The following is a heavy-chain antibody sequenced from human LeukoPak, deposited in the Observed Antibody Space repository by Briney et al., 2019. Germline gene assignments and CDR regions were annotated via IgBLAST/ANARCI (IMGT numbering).Heavy chain of an antibody. CDR2: IYHSGST. J-gene: IGHJ6*03. CDR1: GGSISSGGYY. CDR3: ASFRFGVVTPHYYYMDV. D-gene: IGHD3-3*01. Sequence: SETLSLTCTVSGGSISSGGYYWSWIRQPPGKGLEWIGYIYHSGSTYYNPSLKSRVTISVDRSKNQFSLKLSSVTAADTAVYYCASFRFGVVTPHYYYMDVWGKGTTVTVSS. V-gene: IGHV4-30-2*01.